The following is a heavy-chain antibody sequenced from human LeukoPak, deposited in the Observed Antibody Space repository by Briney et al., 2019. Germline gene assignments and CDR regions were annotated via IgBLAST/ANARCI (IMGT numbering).Heavy chain of an antibody. V-gene: IGHV4-39*01. CDR3: ARHLSGDNFDY. CDR1: GGSIISSNFY. Sequence: SETLSLTCTVSGGSIISSNFYWGWIRRPPGKGLEWIGSFYYSGSTYYNPSLKSRVTISVDTSKNQFSLKLSSVTAADTAVYYCARHLSGDNFDYWGQGTLVTVSS. J-gene: IGHJ4*02. CDR2: FYYSGST. D-gene: IGHD3-10*02.